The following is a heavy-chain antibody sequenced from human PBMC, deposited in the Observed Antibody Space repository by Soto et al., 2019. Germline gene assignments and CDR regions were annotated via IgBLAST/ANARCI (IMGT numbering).Heavy chain of an antibody. J-gene: IGHJ6*02. V-gene: IGHV3-23*01. CDR1: LFAFSRYD. CDR3: ALNNGGGYCTNGVCYMGCYYYYGMDV. Sequence: GGPVRLSCAASLFAFSRYDMSWVRQAPGKGLHWVSAISGSGCSTYYADSVKGRFTISRDNSKNTLYLQMNSLRAEDTAVYYCALNNGGGYCTNGVCYMGCYYYYGMDVWGQGTTVTVSS. CDR2: ISGSGCST. D-gene: IGHD2-8*01.